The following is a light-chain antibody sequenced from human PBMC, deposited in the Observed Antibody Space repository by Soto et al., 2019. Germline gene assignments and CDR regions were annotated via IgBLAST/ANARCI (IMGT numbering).Light chain of an antibody. CDR2: DVS. V-gene: IGLV2-14*01. J-gene: IGLJ3*02. CDR1: STYIGRYNY. CDR3: SSYTIKNTWV. Sequence: QSVLTQPASVSGSPGQSITISCTGTSTYIGRYNYVSWYQQHPGKAPKLIIYDVSNRPSGVSNRFSGSKSGNTASLTISGLQAEDEADYYCSSYTIKNTWVFGGGTKVTVL.